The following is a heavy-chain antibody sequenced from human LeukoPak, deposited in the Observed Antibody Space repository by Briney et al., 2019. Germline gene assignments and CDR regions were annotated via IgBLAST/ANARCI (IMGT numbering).Heavy chain of an antibody. CDR1: GFTFDDYA. Sequence: PGGSLRLSCAASGFTFDDYAMHWVRQAPGKGLEWVSGISWNSGSIGYADSVKGRFTISRDNAKNSLYLQMNSLRAEDTALYYCAKVPGGNDFWSGFDYWGQGTLVTASS. V-gene: IGHV3-9*01. CDR3: AKVPGGNDFWSGFDY. J-gene: IGHJ4*02. D-gene: IGHD3-3*01. CDR2: ISWNSGSI.